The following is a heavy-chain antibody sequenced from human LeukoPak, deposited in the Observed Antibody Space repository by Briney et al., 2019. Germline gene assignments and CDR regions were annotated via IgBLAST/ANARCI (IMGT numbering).Heavy chain of an antibody. V-gene: IGHV1-46*01. Sequence: ASVKVSCKASGYTFTSYYMHWVRQAPGQGLEWMGIINPSGGSTSYAQKLQGRVTMTTDTSTSTAYMELRSLRSDDTAVYYCAREPPPQYCSSTSCSNGFDPWGQGTLVTVSS. J-gene: IGHJ5*02. D-gene: IGHD2-2*01. CDR3: AREPPPQYCSSTSCSNGFDP. CDR1: GYTFTSYY. CDR2: INPSGGST.